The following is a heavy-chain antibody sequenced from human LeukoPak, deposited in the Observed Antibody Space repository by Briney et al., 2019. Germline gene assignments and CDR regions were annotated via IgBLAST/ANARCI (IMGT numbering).Heavy chain of an antibody. CDR2: IWYDGSNK. CDR3: ASCLYDSEIMALDY. D-gene: IGHD3-9*01. J-gene: IGHJ4*02. V-gene: IGHV3-33*01. CDR1: GFTFSSYG. Sequence: GGSLRLSCAASGFTFSSYGMHWVRQAPGKGLEWVAVIWYDGSNKYYADSVKGRFTISRDNSKNTLYLQMNSLRAEDTAVYYCASCLYDSEIMALDYWGQGTLVTVSS.